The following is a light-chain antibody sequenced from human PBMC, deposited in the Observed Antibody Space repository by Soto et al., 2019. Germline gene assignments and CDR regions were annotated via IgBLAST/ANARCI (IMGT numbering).Light chain of an antibody. V-gene: IGKV3-15*01. CDR3: QQYNSYSIT. CDR1: QSVGSN. J-gene: IGKJ5*01. CDR2: GAS. Sequence: EIVMTQSPVTLSVSPGERATLSCGASQSVGSNLAWYQQKPGQAPRLLISGASTGATGVPATFSGSGSGTEFTLTINSLQSEDFAIYYCQQYNSYSITFGQGTRLEIK.